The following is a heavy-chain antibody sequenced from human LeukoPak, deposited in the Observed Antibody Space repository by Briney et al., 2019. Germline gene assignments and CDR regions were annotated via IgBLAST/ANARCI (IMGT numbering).Heavy chain of an antibody. CDR3: ASLAGGYFFDH. Sequence: GGSLKLSCAASGLTISSYSMNWVRQAPGKGLQWVSYISSSSSTIYYADSVKGRFTISRDNAKNSLYLQMNSLRAEDTAVYYCASLAGGYFFDHWGQGTLVTVSS. D-gene: IGHD1-26*01. V-gene: IGHV3-48*01. CDR2: ISSSSSTI. CDR1: GLTISSYS. J-gene: IGHJ4*02.